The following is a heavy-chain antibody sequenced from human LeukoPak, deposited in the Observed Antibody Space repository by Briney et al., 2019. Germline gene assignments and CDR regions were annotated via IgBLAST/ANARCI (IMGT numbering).Heavy chain of an antibody. D-gene: IGHD4-17*01. V-gene: IGHV1-2*06. CDR1: GYTFTGYY. Sequence: ASVKVSCKASGYTFTGYYMHWVRQAPGQGLEWMGRINPNSGGTNYAQKFQGRVTMTRDTSISTAYMELSRLRSDDTAVYYCARVESSWGMTTNYWGQGTLVTVSS. CDR2: INPNSGGT. J-gene: IGHJ4*02. CDR3: ARVESSWGMTTNY.